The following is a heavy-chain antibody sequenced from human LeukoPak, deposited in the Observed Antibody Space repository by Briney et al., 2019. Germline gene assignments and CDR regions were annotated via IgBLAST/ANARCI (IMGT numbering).Heavy chain of an antibody. CDR1: GFTFSSYG. J-gene: IGHJ4*02. CDR3: ARDSSWYNYFDY. Sequence: GGSLRLSCAASGFTFSSYGMHWVRQAPGKGLEWVAFIRYDGSNKYYADSVKGRFTISRDNSKNTLYLQMNSLRAKDTAVYYCARDSSWYNYFDYWGQETLVTVFS. V-gene: IGHV3-30*02. CDR2: IRYDGSNK. D-gene: IGHD6-13*01.